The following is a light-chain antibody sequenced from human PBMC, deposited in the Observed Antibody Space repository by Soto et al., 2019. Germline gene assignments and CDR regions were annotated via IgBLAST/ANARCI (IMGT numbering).Light chain of an antibody. J-gene: IGKJ5*01. CDR2: KVS. CDR3: MQEKHWPIT. Sequence: DVVMTQSALSLSVNLGPPPSTFCRCNGRHVHSDGIAYFRWFQQRPGRYTRRRIYKVSNRESGVPARGRGVGAGHYGARNISSVEAEDGGVDYCMQEKHWPITFGQGTRVEIK. V-gene: IGKV2-30*02. CDR1: GRHVHSDGIAY.